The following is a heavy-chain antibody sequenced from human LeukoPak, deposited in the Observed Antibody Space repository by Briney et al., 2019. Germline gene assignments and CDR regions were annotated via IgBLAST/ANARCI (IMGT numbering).Heavy chain of an antibody. CDR1: GYTLTQLV. J-gene: IGHJ4*02. Sequence: ASVKVSCKVSGYTLTQLVMHWVRQAPGKGLEWMGGFDPKNGETTNAQKFQGRVTMTEDTSTDTAYMELSSLRYEDTAVYYCARGRGCSSMSCYPDYWGQGTLVTVSS. CDR3: ARGRGCSSMSCYPDY. D-gene: IGHD2-2*01. CDR2: FDPKNGET. V-gene: IGHV1-24*01.